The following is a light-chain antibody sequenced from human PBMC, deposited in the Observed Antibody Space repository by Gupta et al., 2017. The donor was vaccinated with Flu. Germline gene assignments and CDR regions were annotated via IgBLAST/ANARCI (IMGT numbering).Light chain of an antibody. Sequence: GERATLSCRASQSVDTNLAWYQQKPGQAPRLLVYDASNRATDIPVRFTGSGSGTDFTLTISSLEPEDFAIYFCQQRRSWPRTFGQGTKLEI. J-gene: IGKJ2*02. CDR3: QQRRSWPRT. CDR1: QSVDTN. CDR2: DAS. V-gene: IGKV3-11*01.